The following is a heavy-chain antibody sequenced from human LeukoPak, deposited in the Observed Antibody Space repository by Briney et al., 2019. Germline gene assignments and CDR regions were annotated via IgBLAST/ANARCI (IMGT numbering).Heavy chain of an antibody. V-gene: IGHV1-46*01. CDR3: ARDNSIADRGWWFDP. D-gene: IGHD4-23*01. Sequence: ASVKVSCKASGYTFTSYGISWVRQAPGQGLEWMGLINPSGSSTLYAEKFRGRIIMTRDMSTATDYMELSSLRSEDTAVYYCARDNSIADRGWWFDPWGQGTLVTVSS. CDR1: GYTFTSYG. J-gene: IGHJ5*02. CDR2: INPSGSST.